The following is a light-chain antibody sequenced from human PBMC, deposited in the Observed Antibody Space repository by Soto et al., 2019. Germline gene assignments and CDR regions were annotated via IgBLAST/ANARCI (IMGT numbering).Light chain of an antibody. Sequence: QSALTQPRSVSGSPGQSVTISCTGTSSDVGAYNYVSWYQHHPGKAPKVMIYDVSERPSGVPDRFSGSKSDNKASLTSSGLQAEDEADYYCCSYAGSYSWVFGGGTKVTVL. CDR3: CSYAGSYSWV. J-gene: IGLJ3*02. CDR2: DVS. V-gene: IGLV2-11*01. CDR1: SSDVGAYNY.